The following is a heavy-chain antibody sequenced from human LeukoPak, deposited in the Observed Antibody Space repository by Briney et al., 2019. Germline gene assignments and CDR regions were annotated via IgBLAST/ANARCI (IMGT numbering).Heavy chain of an antibody. D-gene: IGHD2-2*01. CDR1: GYTFTSYD. Sequence: ASVKVSCKASGYTFTSYDINWVRQATGQGLEWMGIINPSGGSTSYAQKFQGRVTMTRDTSTSTVYMELSSLRSEDTAVYYCARSSVVPAAMDDAFDIWGQGTMVTVSS. J-gene: IGHJ3*02. V-gene: IGHV1-46*01. CDR2: INPSGGST. CDR3: ARSSVVPAAMDDAFDI.